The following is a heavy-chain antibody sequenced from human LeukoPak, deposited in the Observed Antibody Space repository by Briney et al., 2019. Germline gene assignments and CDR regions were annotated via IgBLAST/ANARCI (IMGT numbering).Heavy chain of an antibody. V-gene: IGHV4-30-4*01. CDR1: GGSINGGDYY. Sequence: SETLSLSCAVSGGSINGGDYYWSWIRPPPGKGREWGGYIYYSGTTSYNPSLKSRVTISVDRSKNQFSLNLSSVTAADTAVYYCASAAVATVTSNFDFWGQGTLVTVSS. CDR2: IYYSGTT. CDR3: ASAAVATVTSNFDF. J-gene: IGHJ4*02. D-gene: IGHD4-11*01.